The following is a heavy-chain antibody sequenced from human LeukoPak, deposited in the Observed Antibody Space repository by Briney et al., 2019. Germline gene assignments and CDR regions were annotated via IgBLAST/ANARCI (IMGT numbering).Heavy chain of an antibody. J-gene: IGHJ6*03. CDR2: IKQDGSEK. V-gene: IGHV3-7*01. CDR1: GFTFSNYW. Sequence: PGGSLRLSRAASGFTFSNYWMTWVRQAPGKGLEWVADIKQDGSEKLYVKSVRGRFTISRDNAKMSLFLQMSSLRAEDTAVYYCARDNGVVHGVYYMDVWGKGTTVTVS. CDR3: ARDNGVVHGVYYMDV. D-gene: IGHD3-3*01.